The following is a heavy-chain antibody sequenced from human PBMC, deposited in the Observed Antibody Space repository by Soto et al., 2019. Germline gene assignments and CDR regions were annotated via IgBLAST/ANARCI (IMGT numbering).Heavy chain of an antibody. Sequence: SETLSLTCTVSGCSISSYYWSLIRQPPGKGLEWFGYIYYSGSTNYNPSLKSRVTISVDTSKNQFSLKLSSVTAADTAVYYCARCGVVVRGVIRAEYYYGMDVWGQGTTVTVSS. CDR3: ARCGVVVRGVIRAEYYYGMDV. D-gene: IGHD3-10*01. CDR1: GCSISSYY. V-gene: IGHV4-59*01. J-gene: IGHJ6*02. CDR2: IYYSGST.